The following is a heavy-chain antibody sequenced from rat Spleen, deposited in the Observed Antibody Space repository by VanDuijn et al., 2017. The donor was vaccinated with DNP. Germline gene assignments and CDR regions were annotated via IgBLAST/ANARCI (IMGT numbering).Heavy chain of an antibody. V-gene: IGHV2-30*01. CDR2: IWSGGGT. J-gene: IGHJ3*01. D-gene: IGHD1-5*01. Sequence: QVQLKESGPGLVQPSQTLSLTCTVSGFPLTRYSVHWVRQPPGKGLEWMGIIWSGGGTDYNPPLKSRLNISRDASKSQVFLKMNSLQTEDTATYYCARDIGATSFVDWGQGTLVTVSS. CDR3: ARDIGATSFVD. CDR1: GFPLTRYS.